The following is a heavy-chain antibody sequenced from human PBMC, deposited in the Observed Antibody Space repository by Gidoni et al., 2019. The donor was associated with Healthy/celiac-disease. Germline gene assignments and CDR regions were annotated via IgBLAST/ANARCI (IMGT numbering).Heavy chain of an antibody. CDR1: GFTFSSYS. D-gene: IGHD7-27*01. CDR2: ISSSSSYI. CDR3: ARDGDGRHYYGMDV. V-gene: IGHV3-21*01. Sequence: EVQLVESGGGLVKPGGSLRLSCAASGFTFSSYSMNWVRQAPGKGLEWVSSISSSSSYIYYADSVKGRFTISRDNAKNSLYLQMNSLRAEDTAVYYCARDGDGRHYYGMDVWSQGTTVTVSS. J-gene: IGHJ6*02.